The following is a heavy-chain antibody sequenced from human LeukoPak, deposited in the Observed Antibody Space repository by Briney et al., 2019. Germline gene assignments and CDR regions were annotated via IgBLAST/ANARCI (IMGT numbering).Heavy chain of an antibody. D-gene: IGHD4-23*01. CDR2: IYYTGST. J-gene: IGHJ6*02. CDR1: GGSIGSSSYY. V-gene: IGHV4-39*01. CDR3: ARPNSYASYAMDV. Sequence: PSETLSLTCTVSGGSIGSSSYYWAWIRQPPGKGLEWIGSIYYTGSTYYNPSLKSRVTISKDTSKNQFSLKLTSVTAADTAVYYCARPNSYASYAMDVWGQGTTVTVSS.